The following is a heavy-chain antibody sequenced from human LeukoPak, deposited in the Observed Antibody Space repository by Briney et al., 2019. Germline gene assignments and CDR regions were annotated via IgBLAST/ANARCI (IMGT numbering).Heavy chain of an antibody. CDR1: GFTFSSSA. J-gene: IGHJ4*02. V-gene: IGHV3-23*01. Sequence: GGSLRLSCAASGFTFSSSATSWVRQAPGKGLEWVSAISNNGGYTYYADSVQGRFTISRDNSKSTLCLQMNSLRAEDTAVYYCAKQLGYCSDGSCYFPYWGQGTLVTVSS. D-gene: IGHD2-15*01. CDR3: AKQLGYCSDGSCYFPY. CDR2: ISNNGGYT.